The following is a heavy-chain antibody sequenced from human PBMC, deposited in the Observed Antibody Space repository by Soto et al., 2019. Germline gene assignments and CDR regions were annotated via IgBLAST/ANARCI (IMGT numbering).Heavy chain of an antibody. CDR2: IYPGDSDT. D-gene: IGHD3-16*01. J-gene: IGHJ6*02. CDR1: GYSFTSYW. CDR3: ERLGHDYYYYGMDV. V-gene: IGHV5-51*01. Sequence: GECRKSSGKGSGYSFTSYWIGWVRQMPGKGLEWMGIIYPGDSDTRYSPSFQGQVTISADKSISTAYLQWSSLKASDTAMYYCERLGHDYYYYGMDVWGQGTTVTVSS.